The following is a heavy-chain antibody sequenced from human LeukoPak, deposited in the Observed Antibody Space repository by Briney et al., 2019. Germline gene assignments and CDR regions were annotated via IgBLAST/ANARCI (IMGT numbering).Heavy chain of an antibody. D-gene: IGHD3-22*01. J-gene: IGHJ2*01. Sequence: GGSLRLSCVASGFTFRNYGMHWVRQTPGKGLEWVAVLWYDGSKEFYADSVRGRFTISRDNSKNTLYLQMNSLRAEDTAVYYRAKLATDDSSGYYYHTNWYFDLWGRGTLVTVPS. CDR2: LWYDGSKE. V-gene: IGHV3-33*06. CDR1: GFTFRNYG. CDR3: AKLATDDSSGYYYHTNWYFDL.